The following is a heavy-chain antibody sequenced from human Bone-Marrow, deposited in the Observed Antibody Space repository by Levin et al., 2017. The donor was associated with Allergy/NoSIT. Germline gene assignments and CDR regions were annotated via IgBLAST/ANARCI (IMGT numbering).Heavy chain of an antibody. CDR1: GSFISGGSY. J-gene: IGHJ3*02. Sequence: NTSETLSLTCDVSGSFISGGSYWGWIRQAPGKGLEWIASMSHGGTTYNNPSLKSRVTISIDPSKNQLSLKLKFVTAADTAVYFCARDESVGYYSAIGYRNAFDMWGQGTMVTVSP. CDR2: MSHGGTT. D-gene: IGHD3-22*01. CDR3: ARDESVGYYSAIGYRNAFDM. V-gene: IGHV4-38-2*02.